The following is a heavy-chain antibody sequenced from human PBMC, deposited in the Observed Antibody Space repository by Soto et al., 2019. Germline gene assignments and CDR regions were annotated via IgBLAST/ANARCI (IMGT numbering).Heavy chain of an antibody. CDR3: ARVFGNDFWSGYYYYYYGMDV. CDR2: ISAYNGNT. V-gene: IGHV1-18*04. CDR1: GYTFTSYG. D-gene: IGHD3-3*01. J-gene: IGHJ6*02. Sequence: ASVKVSCKASGYTFTSYGISWVRQAPGQGLEWMGWISAYNGNTNYAQKLQGRVTMTTDTSTSTAYMELRSLRSDDTAVYYCARVFGNDFWSGYYYYYYGMDVWGQGTTVTVSS.